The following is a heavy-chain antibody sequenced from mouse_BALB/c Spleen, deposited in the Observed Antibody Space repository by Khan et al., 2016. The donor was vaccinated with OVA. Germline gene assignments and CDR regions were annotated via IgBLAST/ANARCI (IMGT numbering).Heavy chain of an antibody. CDR3: ARSNGNYWFGY. D-gene: IGHD2-1*01. Sequence: QIQLVQSGPELKKPGETVKMSCKASGYTFTNYGMNWMKQAPGKGLKWMGWINTYTGEPTYADDFKGRFAFSLETSASTAYLQINTLKNEDTATYCCARSNGNYWFGYWGQETLVTVSA. CDR1: GYTFTNYG. V-gene: IGHV9-3-1*01. CDR2: INTYTGEP. J-gene: IGHJ3*01.